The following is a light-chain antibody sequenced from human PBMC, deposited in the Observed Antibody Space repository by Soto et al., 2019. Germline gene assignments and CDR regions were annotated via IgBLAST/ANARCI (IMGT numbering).Light chain of an antibody. CDR3: QEYNGRSS. Sequence: EGVTTQSPATLSVSPGERATLSCRASQNVGGDLAWYQQKPGQAPRLLIYRTSTRANGTPVRFSGSGSGTEFTLIISSLQSEDFAVYYCQEYNGRSSFGQGTKVEMK. V-gene: IGKV3-15*01. CDR2: RTS. J-gene: IGKJ1*01. CDR1: QNVGGD.